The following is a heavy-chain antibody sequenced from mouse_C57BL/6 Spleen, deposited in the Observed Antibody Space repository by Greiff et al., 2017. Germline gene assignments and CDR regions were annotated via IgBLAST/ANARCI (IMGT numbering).Heavy chain of an antibody. CDR2: IDPSDSET. J-gene: IGHJ2*01. CDR1: GYTFTSSW. CDR3: ARRADYVYYLDY. Sequence: QVQLQQPGAELVRPGSSVKLSCKASGYTFTSSWLHWVKQRPIQGLAWIGNIDPSDSETHYNQKFHVKDTSTVYKSSSTAYMQLSSRTSEDSAVYYCARRADYVYYLDYWGQGTTLTVSS. D-gene: IGHD2-4*01. V-gene: IGHV1-52*01.